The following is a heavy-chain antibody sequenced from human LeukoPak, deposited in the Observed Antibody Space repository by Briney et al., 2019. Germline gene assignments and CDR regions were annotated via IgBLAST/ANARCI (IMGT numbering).Heavy chain of an antibody. J-gene: IGHJ6*03. Sequence: ASVKVSCKASGYTFTSYYIHWVRQAPGQGLEWMGLINPSGGSTNYAQKFQGRVTMTRDTSTSTVYMELSSLRSEDTAVYYCARGPRITLVRGGQWYYYMDVWGKGTTVTISS. CDR2: INPSGGST. V-gene: IGHV1-46*01. CDR1: GYTFTSYY. D-gene: IGHD3-10*01. CDR3: ARGPRITLVRGGQWYYYMDV.